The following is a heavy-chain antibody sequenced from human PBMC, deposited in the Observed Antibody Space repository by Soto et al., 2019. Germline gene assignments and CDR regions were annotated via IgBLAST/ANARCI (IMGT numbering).Heavy chain of an antibody. J-gene: IGHJ6*02. V-gene: IGHV4-31*03. CDR1: GGSLSSGGYY. CDR2: IYYSGST. CDR3: ARWLQFGSYYGMDV. Sequence: QVQLQESGPGLVKPSQTLSLTCTVSGGSLSSGGYYWTWIRQHPGKGLEWIGYIYYSGSTSYNPSLKRRVTISVDPSKNQFSLKLSSVTAADTAVYYCARWLQFGSYYGMDVWGQGTTVTVSS. D-gene: IGHD5-12*01.